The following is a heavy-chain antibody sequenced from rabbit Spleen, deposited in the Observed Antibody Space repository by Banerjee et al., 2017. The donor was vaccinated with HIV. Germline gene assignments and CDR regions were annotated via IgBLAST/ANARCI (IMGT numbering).Heavy chain of an antibody. CDR2: IYIGGLNT. Sequence: QEQLEESGGDLVKPGASLTLTCTASGFSFSSTYWICWVRQAPGKGLEWIACIYIGGLNTYYASWTKGRFTISKTSSTTVTLQMTSLTVVDTATYFCARDTSSSFSSYGMDLWGPGTLVTV. J-gene: IGHJ6*01. CDR3: ARDTSSSFSSYGMDL. D-gene: IGHD1-1*01. V-gene: IGHV1S45*01. CDR1: GFSFSSTYW.